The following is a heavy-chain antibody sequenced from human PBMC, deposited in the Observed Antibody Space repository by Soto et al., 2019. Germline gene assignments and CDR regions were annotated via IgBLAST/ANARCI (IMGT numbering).Heavy chain of an antibody. D-gene: IGHD6-6*01. Sequence: GGSLRLSCAASGFTFSSYAMSWVRQAPGKGLEWVSAISGSGGSTYYADSVKGRFTISRDNSKNTLYLQMNSLRAEDTAVYYCAKAIAARYYYYGMDVWGQGTTVTVSS. J-gene: IGHJ6*02. V-gene: IGHV3-23*01. CDR1: GFTFSSYA. CDR3: AKAIAARYYYYGMDV. CDR2: ISGSGGST.